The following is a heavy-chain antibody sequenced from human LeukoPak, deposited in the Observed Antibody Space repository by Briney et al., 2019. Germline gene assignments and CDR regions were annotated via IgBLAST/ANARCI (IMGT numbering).Heavy chain of an antibody. CDR2: ISSSSSYI. CDR3: ARGDHGSGSHYYYYYYYMDV. Sequence: PGGSLRLSCAASGFTFSSYSMNWVRQAPGKGLEWVSSISSSSSYIYYADSVKGRFTISRDNAKNSLYLQMNSLRAEDTAVYYCARGDHGSGSHYYYYYYYMDVWGKGTTVTISS. V-gene: IGHV3-21*01. D-gene: IGHD3-10*01. J-gene: IGHJ6*03. CDR1: GFTFSSYS.